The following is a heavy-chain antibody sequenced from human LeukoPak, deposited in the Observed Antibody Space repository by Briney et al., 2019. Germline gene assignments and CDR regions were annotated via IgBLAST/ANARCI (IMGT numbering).Heavy chain of an antibody. CDR2: ISYDGSNK. V-gene: IGHV3-30*03. CDR1: GFTFSTYS. Sequence: GGSLRLSCAASGFTFSTYSMNWVRQAPGKGLEWVAVISYDGSNKYYADSVKGRFTISRDNSKNALYLQMNSLRAEDTAVYYCARECCYYDSSGYYDYWGQGTLVTVSS. D-gene: IGHD3-22*01. J-gene: IGHJ4*02. CDR3: ARECCYYDSSGYYDY.